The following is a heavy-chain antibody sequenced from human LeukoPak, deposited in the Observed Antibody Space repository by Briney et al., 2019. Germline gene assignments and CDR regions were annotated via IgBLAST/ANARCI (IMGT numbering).Heavy chain of an antibody. D-gene: IGHD2-15*01. V-gene: IGHV1-69*04. CDR2: IIPILGTA. Sequence: SVKVSCKASGGTFSSYAISWVRQAPGPGLEWMGRIIPILGTANYAQKFQGRDTITTDKSTSTAHMELSSLRSEDTAVYCCARGPLVVVNWFDPWGQGTLVTVSS. CDR3: ARGPLVVVNWFDP. CDR1: GGTFSSYA. J-gene: IGHJ5*02.